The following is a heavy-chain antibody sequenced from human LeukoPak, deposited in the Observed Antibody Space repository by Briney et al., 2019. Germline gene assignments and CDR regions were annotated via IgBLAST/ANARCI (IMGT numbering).Heavy chain of an antibody. CDR1: GFSFSDYA. V-gene: IGHV3-23*01. D-gene: IGHD6-19*01. CDR3: AKGSGSGWYGWFAP. Sequence: GESLRLSCAASGFSFSDYATYWVRQAPGKGLEWVSTIDASGGATYYADSVEGRFTISRDNSKNTFYLQMNSLRAEDTAVYYCAKGSGSGWYGWFAPWGQGTLVTVSS. CDR2: IDASGGAT. J-gene: IGHJ5*02.